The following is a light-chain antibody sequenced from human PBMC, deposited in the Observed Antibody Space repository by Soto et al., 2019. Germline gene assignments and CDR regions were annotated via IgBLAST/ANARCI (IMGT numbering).Light chain of an antibody. Sequence: EIVLTQSPGTLSLSPGERATLSCGASQSVTSYYLAWYQQKPGQAPRLLIFGASIRVTGIPDRFIGSGSGTDFTLTISRLEPEDFAVYYCQHYVTSLTTFGQGTKVEVK. CDR1: QSVTSYY. V-gene: IGKV3-20*01. J-gene: IGKJ1*01. CDR2: GAS. CDR3: QHYVTSLTT.